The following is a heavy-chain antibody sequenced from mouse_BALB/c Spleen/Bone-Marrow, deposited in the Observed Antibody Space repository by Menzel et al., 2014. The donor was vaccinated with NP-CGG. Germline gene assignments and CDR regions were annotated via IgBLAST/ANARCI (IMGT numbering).Heavy chain of an antibody. CDR3: ARSGGNWNFDV. CDR2: INPGSGGT. J-gene: IGHJ1*01. CDR1: GYAFTNYL. D-gene: IGHD2-1*01. Sequence: QVQLQQPGAELVRPGTSVKVSCKASGYAFTNYLIDWVKQRPGQGLEWIGMINPGSGGTNYNEKFKGKATLTADKSSSTADMQLSSLTSDDSAVYFCARSGGNWNFDVWGAGTTVTVSS. V-gene: IGHV1-54*01.